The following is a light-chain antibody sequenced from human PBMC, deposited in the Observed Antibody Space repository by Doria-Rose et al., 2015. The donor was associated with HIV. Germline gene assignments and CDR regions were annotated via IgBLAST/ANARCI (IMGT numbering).Light chain of an antibody. V-gene: IGLV2-14*01. CDR2: EVT. J-gene: IGLJ3*02. CDR1: SSDVGAYNY. CDR3: SSYRSSSTPNWV. Sequence: SCTGTSSDVGAYNYVSWYQQFPGKAPKLMIYEVTHRPSGVSNRFSGSKSGNTASLTISGLQAEDEADYYCSSYRSSSTPNWVFGGGTQLTVL.